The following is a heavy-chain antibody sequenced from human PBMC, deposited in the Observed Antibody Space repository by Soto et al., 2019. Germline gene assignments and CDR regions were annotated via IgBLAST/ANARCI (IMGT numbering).Heavy chain of an antibody. CDR2: ISSSGSTI. D-gene: IGHD2-2*01. V-gene: IGHV3-48*03. CDR3: ARSPRGDIVVVPAPYDY. J-gene: IGHJ4*02. Sequence: GGSLRLSCAASGFTFSSYEMNWVRQAPGKGLEWVSYISSSGSTIYYADSVKGRFTISRDNAKNSLYLQMNSLRAEDTAVYYCARSPRGDIVVVPAPYDYWGQGTLVTVSS. CDR1: GFTFSSYE.